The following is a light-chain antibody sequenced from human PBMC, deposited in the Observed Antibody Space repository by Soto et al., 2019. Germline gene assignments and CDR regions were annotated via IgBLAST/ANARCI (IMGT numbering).Light chain of an antibody. CDR1: QSVSSSY. Sequence: EIVLTQSPGTLSLSPGERATLSCRASQSVSSSYLAWYQQKPGQAPRLLIYGASSRATGIPDRFSGSGSGTDFTLTISRLEPEDFAVYYCHQYGSSPPSTFGQGTKLEI. J-gene: IGKJ2*01. CDR3: HQYGSSPPST. V-gene: IGKV3-20*01. CDR2: GAS.